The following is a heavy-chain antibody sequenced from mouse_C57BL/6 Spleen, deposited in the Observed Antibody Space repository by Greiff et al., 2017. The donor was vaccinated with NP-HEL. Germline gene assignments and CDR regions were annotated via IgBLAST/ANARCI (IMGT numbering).Heavy chain of an antibody. CDR2: INPNNGGT. V-gene: IGHV1-26*01. CDR1: GYTFTDYY. CDR3: ARYHFDY. J-gene: IGHJ2*01. Sequence: EVQLQQSGPELVKPGASVKISCKASGYTFTDYYMNWVKQSHGKSLEWIGDINPNNGGTSYNQKFKGKATLTVDKSSSPAYMELRSLTSEDSAVYYCARYHFDYWGQGTTLTVSS.